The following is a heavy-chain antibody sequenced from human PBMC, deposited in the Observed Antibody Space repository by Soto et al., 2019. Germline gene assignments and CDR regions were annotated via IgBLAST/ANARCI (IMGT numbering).Heavy chain of an antibody. Sequence: EVQLVVSGGGLIQPGGSLRLSCAASGFIVSSNYMTWVRQAPGKGLEWVSVISSGDDTYYADSMKGRFTISRDNYKNEVYLQMDNLRVEETAVYYGARNSSPGGMDVWGQGTTVTVSS. CDR2: ISSGDDT. CDR1: GFIVSSNY. CDR3: ARNSSPGGMDV. J-gene: IGHJ6*02. D-gene: IGHD6-13*01. V-gene: IGHV3-53*01.